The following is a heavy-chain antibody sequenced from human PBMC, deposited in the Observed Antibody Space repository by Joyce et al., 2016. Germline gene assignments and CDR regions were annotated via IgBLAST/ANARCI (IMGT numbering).Heavy chain of an antibody. J-gene: IGHJ6*03. CDR1: GFTFNTYS. V-gene: IGHV3-48*01. Sequence: EVQLVESGGGLVQPGGSLRLSCAASGFTFNTYSMNWVRQAPGKGLEWVSYISRSSNTIDYVDSVKGRFTISRDNAKNSLYLQMNSLRAEDTAVYFCARATSYYFYYYMDVWGKGTMVTVSS. CDR3: ARATSYYFYYYMDV. CDR2: ISRSSNTI.